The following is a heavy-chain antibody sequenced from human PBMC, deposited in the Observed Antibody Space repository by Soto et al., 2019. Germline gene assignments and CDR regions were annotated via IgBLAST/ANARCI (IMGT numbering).Heavy chain of an antibody. V-gene: IGHV3-23*01. CDR1: GFTFSSYA. D-gene: IGHD6-19*01. CDR2: ISGSVGST. CDR3: AKGQSGWYSPFDY. Sequence: EVQLLESGGGLVQPGGSLRLSCAASGFTFSSYAMSWVRQAPGQGLEWVSTISGSVGSTYYADSVKGRYTISRANSKHTRYLQMNSLRAEDTAVYCGAKGQSGWYSPFDYWGQGALVTVSS. J-gene: IGHJ4*02.